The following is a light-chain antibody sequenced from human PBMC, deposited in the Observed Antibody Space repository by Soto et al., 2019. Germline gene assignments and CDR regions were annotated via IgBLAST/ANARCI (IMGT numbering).Light chain of an antibody. Sequence: DIQMTQSPSSLSASVGDRVTMTCRASQGISNYVAWYQQKPGEVPKLLIYAASTLQSGVPARFSGGGFGTDFTLTSASLRPEDVATYYCQRYHSALLTFGPGTKVDL. CDR3: QRYHSALLT. V-gene: IGKV1-27*01. CDR2: AAS. J-gene: IGKJ3*01. CDR1: QGISNY.